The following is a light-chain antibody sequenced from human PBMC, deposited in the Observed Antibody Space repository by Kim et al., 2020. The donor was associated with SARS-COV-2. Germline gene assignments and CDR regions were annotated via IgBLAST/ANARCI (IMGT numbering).Light chain of an antibody. Sequence: ILLTQSPSSLSASVGDRVTITCRASQGISRDLAWYQQKPGNPPKLLIYAASTLQSGVPSRFSGSGSGTDFTLTITSLQPEDFATYSCQQLHTYPLTFCPGTKVYIK. CDR3: QQLHTYPLT. V-gene: IGKV1-9*01. J-gene: IGKJ3*01. CDR2: AAS. CDR1: QGISRD.